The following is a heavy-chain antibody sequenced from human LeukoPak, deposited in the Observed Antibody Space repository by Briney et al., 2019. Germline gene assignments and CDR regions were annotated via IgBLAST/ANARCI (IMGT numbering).Heavy chain of an antibody. Sequence: SETLSLXCSVSGGSISSGSYYWSWIRQPAGKGLEWIGRIYTSGITNYNPSLKSRVTISVDTSKNQFPLKLSSVTAADTAVYYCARTVKRYYYYYYMDVWGKGTTVTVSS. CDR1: GGSISSGSYY. D-gene: IGHD1-1*01. V-gene: IGHV4-61*02. J-gene: IGHJ6*03. CDR3: ARTVKRYYYYYYMDV. CDR2: IYTSGIT.